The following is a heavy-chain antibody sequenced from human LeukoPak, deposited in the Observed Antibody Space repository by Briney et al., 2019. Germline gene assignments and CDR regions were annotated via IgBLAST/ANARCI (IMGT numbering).Heavy chain of an antibody. V-gene: IGHV3-23*01. CDR1: GFTFSSYA. J-gene: IGHJ3*02. D-gene: IGHD3-22*01. CDR2: ISGSGGST. CDR3: AKDPIHYYDSRADAFDI. Sequence: GGSLRLSCAASGFTFSSYAMSWVRQAPGKGLEWVSVISGSGGSTYYADSVKGRFTISRDNSKNTLYLQMNSLRAEDTAVYYCAKDPIHYYDSRADAFDIWGQGTMVTVSS.